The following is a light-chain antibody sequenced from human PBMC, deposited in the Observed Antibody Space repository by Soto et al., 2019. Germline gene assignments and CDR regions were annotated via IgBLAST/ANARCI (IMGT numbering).Light chain of an antibody. CDR3: QQLNTFPRT. CDR1: QGISGY. V-gene: IGKV1-9*01. J-gene: IGKJ1*01. CDR2: TAP. Sequence: DIQLTQSPSFLSASVGDRVTITCRASQGISGYLAWYQQRPGKVPRFLIYTAPTLQSGVPSRFSGSGSGTEFTLTISSLQPEDFATYYCQQLNTFPRTFGQGTKVEI.